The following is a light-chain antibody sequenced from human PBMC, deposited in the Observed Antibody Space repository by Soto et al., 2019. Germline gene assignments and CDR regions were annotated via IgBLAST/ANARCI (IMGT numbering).Light chain of an antibody. CDR1: SSDVGAYNY. J-gene: IGLJ1*01. Sequence: QSALTQPPSASGSPGQSVVISCNGTSSDVGAYNYVSWYQQHPGKAPKLMIYEVTLRPSDIPDRFSGSKSGNTASLIVSGLQVEDEADYYCSSYAGTNNYVFGTGTELTVL. CDR2: EVT. CDR3: SSYAGTNNYV. V-gene: IGLV2-8*01.